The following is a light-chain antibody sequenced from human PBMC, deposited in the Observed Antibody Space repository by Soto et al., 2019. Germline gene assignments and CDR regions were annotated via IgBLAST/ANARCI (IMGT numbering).Light chain of an antibody. V-gene: IGLV2-8*01. CDR3: NSYAGSNNFYV. CDR2: EVS. Sequence: QSVLTQPPSASGSPGQSVTISCTGTSSDVGGYNYVSWYQHHPGKAPKLIIFEVSQRPSGVPDRFSGSKSGNTASLTVSGLQAEDEADYYCNSYAGSNNFYVFGTGT. J-gene: IGLJ1*01. CDR1: SSDVGGYNY.